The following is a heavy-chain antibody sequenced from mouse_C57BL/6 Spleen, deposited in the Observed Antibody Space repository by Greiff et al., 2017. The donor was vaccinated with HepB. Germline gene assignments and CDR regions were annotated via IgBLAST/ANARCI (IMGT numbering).Heavy chain of an antibody. CDR1: GFTFSSYT. CDR3: ARQGSYRGFAY. V-gene: IGHV5-9*01. J-gene: IGHJ3*01. CDR2: ISGGGGNT. Sequence: EVKVVESGGGLVKPGGSLKLSCAASGFTFSSYTMSWVRQTPEKRLEWVATISGGGGNTYYPDSVKGRFTISRDNAKNTLYLQMSSLRSEDTAWYYCARQGSYRGFAYWGQGTLVTVSA. D-gene: IGHD2-14*01.